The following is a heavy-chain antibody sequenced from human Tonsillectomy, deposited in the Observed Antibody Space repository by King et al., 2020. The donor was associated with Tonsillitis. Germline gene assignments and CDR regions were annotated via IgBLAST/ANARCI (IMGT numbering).Heavy chain of an antibody. J-gene: IGHJ4*02. CDR2: ISWDGGRT. CDR3: AKEGDSSGYFDY. Sequence: DVQLVESGGVVVQPGGSLRLSCAVSGFTFDDYTMHWVRQVPGKGLEWVSLISWDGGRTYHADSVRGRFTISRDNSKNSLYLQMNSLRPEDTALYFCAKEGDSSGYFDYWVQG. CDR1: GFTFDDYT. V-gene: IGHV3-43*01. D-gene: IGHD3-22*01.